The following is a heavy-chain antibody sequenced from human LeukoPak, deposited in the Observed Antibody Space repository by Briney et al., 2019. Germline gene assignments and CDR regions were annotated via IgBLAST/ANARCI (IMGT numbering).Heavy chain of an antibody. CDR3: ARAIPYSYGYWSTNWFDP. D-gene: IGHD5-18*01. CDR1: GGSISSYY. CDR2: IYTSGST. J-gene: IGHJ5*02. Sequence: SETLSLTCTVSGGSISSYYWSWIRQPAGKGLEWIGRIYTSGSTNYNPSLKSRVTMSVDTSKNQFSLKLSSVTAADTAVYYCARAIPYSYGYWSTNWFDPWGQGTLVTVSS. V-gene: IGHV4-4*07.